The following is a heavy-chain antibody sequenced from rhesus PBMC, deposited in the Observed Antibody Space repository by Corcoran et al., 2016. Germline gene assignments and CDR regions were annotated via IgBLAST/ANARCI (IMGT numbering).Heavy chain of an antibody. J-gene: IGHJ4*01. D-gene: IGHD6-25*01. Sequence: EVQLVESGGGLAKPGGSLRLSCAASGFTFSSYWMNWVRQAPGKGREWVSAINSGGSSTYYADTVKGRVTLSRDNSKNTLSLQMHSLRAEDTAVYYCAKGRQLELDYWGQGVLVTVSS. V-gene: IGHV3S25*01. CDR2: INSGGSST. CDR1: GFTFSSYW. CDR3: AKGRQLELDY.